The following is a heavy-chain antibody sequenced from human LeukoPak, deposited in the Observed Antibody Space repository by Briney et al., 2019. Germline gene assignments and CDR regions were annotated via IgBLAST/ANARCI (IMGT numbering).Heavy chain of an antibody. CDR1: GGPFSGYY. D-gene: IGHD3-22*01. CDR2: INHSGST. J-gene: IGHJ4*02. Sequence: KPSETLSLTCAVYGGPFSGYYWSWIRQPPGKGLEWIGEINHSGSTNYNPSLKSRVTISVDTSKNQFSLKLSSVTAADTAVYYCARGLPYYDSSGYHDYWGQGTLVTVSS. CDR3: ARGLPYYDSSGYHDY. V-gene: IGHV4-34*01.